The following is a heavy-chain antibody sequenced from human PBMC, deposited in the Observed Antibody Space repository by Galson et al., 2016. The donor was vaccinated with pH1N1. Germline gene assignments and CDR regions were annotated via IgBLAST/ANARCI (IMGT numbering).Heavy chain of an antibody. Sequence: SETLSLTCTVSGGSFSNYYWSWIRQPPGKGLEWIGNLYYRGSGNYNPSLGSRFTISVDTPKNQFSLALTSVTAADTAVYYCARGPLLRGFSYHSGMDVWGQGTTVTVSS. J-gene: IGHJ6*02. CDR1: GGSFSNYY. CDR2: LYYRGSG. V-gene: IGHV4-59*01. CDR3: ARGPLLRGFSYHSGMDV. D-gene: IGHD3-10*01.